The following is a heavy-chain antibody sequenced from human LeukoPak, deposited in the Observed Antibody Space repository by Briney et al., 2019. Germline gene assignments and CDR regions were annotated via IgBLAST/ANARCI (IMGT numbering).Heavy chain of an antibody. CDR3: AKDYSSSWYAEYFQH. J-gene: IGHJ1*01. D-gene: IGHD6-13*01. Sequence: PGGSLRLSCAASGFTFSSYAMSWVRQAPGKGLEWVSAISGSGSSTYYADSVKGRFTISRDNSKNTLYLQMNSLRAEDTAVYYCAKDYSSSWYAEYFQHWGQGTLVTVSS. V-gene: IGHV3-23*01. CDR1: GFTFSSYA. CDR2: ISGSGSST.